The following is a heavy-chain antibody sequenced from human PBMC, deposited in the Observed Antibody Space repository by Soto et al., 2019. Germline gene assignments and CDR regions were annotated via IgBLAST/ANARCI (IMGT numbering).Heavy chain of an antibody. CDR1: GGSISSSNW. D-gene: IGHD6-19*01. Sequence: QVQLQESGPGLVKPSGTLSLTCAVSGGSISSSNWWSWVRQPPGKGLEWIGEIYHSGSTNYNPSLKSRGTISVDKSKNQFSLKLSSVTAADTAVYYCAGGTDSSGWYIRLDPWGQGTLVTVSS. V-gene: IGHV4-4*02. CDR3: AGGTDSSGWYIRLDP. J-gene: IGHJ5*02. CDR2: IYHSGST.